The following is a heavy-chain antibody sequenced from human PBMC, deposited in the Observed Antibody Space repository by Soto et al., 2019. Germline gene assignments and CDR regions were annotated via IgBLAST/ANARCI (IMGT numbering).Heavy chain of an antibody. Sequence: GGSMRLCCAASGFTFSSYSMDWVRQAPGKGLEWVSSISSSSSYIYYADSVKGRFTISRDNAKNSLYLQMNSLRAEDTAVYYCARDRGRVQLWSFDYWGQGTLVTVSS. CDR1: GFTFSSYS. V-gene: IGHV3-21*01. CDR2: ISSSSSYI. CDR3: ARDRGRVQLWSFDY. D-gene: IGHD5-18*01. J-gene: IGHJ4*02.